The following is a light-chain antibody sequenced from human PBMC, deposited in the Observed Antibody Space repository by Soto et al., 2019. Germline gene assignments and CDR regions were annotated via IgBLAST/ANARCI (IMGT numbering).Light chain of an antibody. CDR2: GAS. Sequence: ERVMTQSPATLSESKGERATLSCRASQSVSSNLAWYQQKPGQGPRVLIYGASSRATGIPDRFSGSGSGTDFTLTISSLEPEDFAVYYCQQRSNWPPTFGQRTLLEIK. CDR3: QQRSNWPPT. V-gene: IGKV3-11*01. CDR1: QSVSSN. J-gene: IGKJ5*01.